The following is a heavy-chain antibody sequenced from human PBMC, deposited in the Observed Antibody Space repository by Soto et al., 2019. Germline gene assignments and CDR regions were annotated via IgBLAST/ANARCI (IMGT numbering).Heavy chain of an antibody. V-gene: IGHV1-3*01. CDR1: GYTFTSYA. CDR3: ASGNYYDSSGLDAFDI. J-gene: IGHJ3*02. Sequence: ASVKVSCKASGYTFTSYAMHWVRQAPGQRLEWMGWINAGNGNTKYSQKLQGRVTITTDTSTSTAYMELRSLRSDDTAVYYCASGNYYDSSGLDAFDIWGQGTMVTVSS. CDR2: INAGNGNT. D-gene: IGHD3-22*01.